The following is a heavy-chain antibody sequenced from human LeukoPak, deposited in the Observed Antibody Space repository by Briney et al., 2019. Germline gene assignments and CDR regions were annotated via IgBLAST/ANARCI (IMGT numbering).Heavy chain of an antibody. CDR1: GYTFTSYG. D-gene: IGHD2-15*01. V-gene: IGHV1-18*01. CDR2: ISAYNGNT. CDR3: ARAGDCSGGSCQMPLFDY. Sequence: GASVKVSCKASGYTFTSYGISWVRPAPGQGLEWMGWISAYNGNTNYAQKLQGRVTMTTDTSTSTAYMELRSLRSDDTAVYYCARAGDCSGGSCQMPLFDYWGQGTLVTVSS. J-gene: IGHJ4*02.